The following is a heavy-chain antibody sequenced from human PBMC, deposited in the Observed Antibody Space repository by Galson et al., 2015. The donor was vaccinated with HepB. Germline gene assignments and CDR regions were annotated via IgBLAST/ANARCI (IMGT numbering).Heavy chain of an antibody. CDR3: ARGSWGGGV. J-gene: IGHJ4*02. CDR2: VYYSGTT. D-gene: IGHD3-16*01. Sequence: SETLSLTCTVSGGSITDYYGSWIRQPPGKGLEWIGYVYYSGTTNYSPSLMNRATISVDTSKNQFSLSLKSVTAADTAVYYCARGSWGGGVWGQGIMVTVSP. V-gene: IGHV4-59*01. CDR1: GGSITDYY.